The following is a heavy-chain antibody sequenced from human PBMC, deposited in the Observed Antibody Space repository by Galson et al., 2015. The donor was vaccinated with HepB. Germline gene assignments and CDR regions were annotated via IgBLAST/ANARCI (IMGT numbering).Heavy chain of an antibody. CDR1: GYTFTSYY. CDR3: AREYSSSSARVPTKYYYYYGMDV. D-gene: IGHD6-6*01. J-gene: IGHJ6*02. V-gene: IGHV1-46*01. CDR2: INPSGGST. Sequence: SVKVSCKASGYTFTSYYMHWVRQAPGQGLEWMGIINPSGGSTSYAQKFQGRVTMTRDTSTSTVYMELSSLRSEDTAVYYCAREYSSSSARVPTKYYYYYGMDVWGQGTTVTVSS.